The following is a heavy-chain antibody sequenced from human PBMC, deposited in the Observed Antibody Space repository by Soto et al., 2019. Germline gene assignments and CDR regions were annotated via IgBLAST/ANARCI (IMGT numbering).Heavy chain of an antibody. D-gene: IGHD3-22*01. CDR2: IYNSGTT. CDR3: ARGPPPYCDSSGRHYYFDY. V-gene: IGHV4-59*01. CDR1: GGSITSDY. Sequence: QIQLQESGPGLVQPSETLSLTCTVSGGSITSDYWTWIRQPPGKGLEYIWQIYNSGTTNYNPSLKSRVTISIDTSKNQFSLKLSSVSTADTAVYFCARGPPPYCDSSGRHYYFDYWGQGTLVTVSS. J-gene: IGHJ4*02.